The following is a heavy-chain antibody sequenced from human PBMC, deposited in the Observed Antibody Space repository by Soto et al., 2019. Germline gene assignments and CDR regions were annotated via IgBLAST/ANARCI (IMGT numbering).Heavy chain of an antibody. CDR3: ARGGRDGFDI. J-gene: IGHJ3*02. CDR1: GYAFTSNW. CDR2: INPSGGST. Sequence: GASVKVSCKASGYAFTSNWIHWVRRAPGQGHEWMGVINPSGGSTKYAPKFQGRVTMTSDTSTSTVYMDLSSLTSEDTAVYYCARGGRDGFDIWGQGTMVTVSS. V-gene: IGHV1-46*01.